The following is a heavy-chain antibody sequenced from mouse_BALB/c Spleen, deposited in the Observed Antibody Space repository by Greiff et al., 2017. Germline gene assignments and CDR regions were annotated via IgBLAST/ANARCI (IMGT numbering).Heavy chain of an antibody. CDR2: IYPYNGGT. V-gene: IGHV1S29*02. Sequence: VQLQQSGPELVKPGASVKISCKASGSTFTDYNMHWVKQSHGKSLEWIGYIYPYNGGTGYNQKFKSKATLTVDNSSSTAYMELRSLTSEDSAVYYCARNAPPYWYFDVWGAGTTVTVSS. CDR1: GSTFTDYN. CDR3: ARNAPPYWYFDV. J-gene: IGHJ1*01.